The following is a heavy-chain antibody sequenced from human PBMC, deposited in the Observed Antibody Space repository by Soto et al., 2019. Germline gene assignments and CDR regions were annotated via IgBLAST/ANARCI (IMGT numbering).Heavy chain of an antibody. J-gene: IGHJ1*01. CDR1: GFTFSDYY. CDR2: ISSSSSYT. CDR3: ARGTPNNSGYEH. D-gene: IGHD5-12*01. V-gene: IGHV3-11*06. Sequence: QVQLVESGGGLVKPGGSLRLACAASGFTFSDYYMSWIRQAPGKGLEWVSYISSSSSYTNYADSVKGRFTISRDNAKNSLYLQMNSLIAEDTAVYYCARGTPNNSGYEHWGQGTLVTVSS.